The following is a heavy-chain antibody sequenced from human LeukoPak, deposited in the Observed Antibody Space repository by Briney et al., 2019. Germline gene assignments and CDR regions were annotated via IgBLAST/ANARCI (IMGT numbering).Heavy chain of an antibody. CDR3: ARGVTTADY. J-gene: IGHJ4*02. D-gene: IGHD4-11*01. V-gene: IGHV3-33*01. CDR2: IWYDGSNK. Sequence: GGCLRLSCAASGFTFSNYAMSWVRQAPGKGLEWLAVIWYDGSNKYYADSVKGRFTISRDNSKNTLYLQMDSLRDEDTAVYYCARGVTTADYWGQGTLVTVSS. CDR1: GFTFSNYA.